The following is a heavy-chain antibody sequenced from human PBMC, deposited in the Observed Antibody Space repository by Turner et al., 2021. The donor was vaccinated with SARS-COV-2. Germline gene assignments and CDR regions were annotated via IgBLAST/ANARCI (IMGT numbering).Heavy chain of an antibody. J-gene: IGHJ4*02. Sequence: QVQLQESGPGLVKPSQPLSLTCTVSGGSISSGDYYWSWIRQPPGKGLEWIGYIYYSGSTYYNPSLKSRVTISVDTSKNQFSLKLSSVTAADTAVYYCARVVVLRRAYFDYWGQGTLVTVSS. CDR2: IYYSGST. CDR1: GGSISSGDYY. CDR3: ARVVVLRRAYFDY. V-gene: IGHV4-30-4*01. D-gene: IGHD2-8*01.